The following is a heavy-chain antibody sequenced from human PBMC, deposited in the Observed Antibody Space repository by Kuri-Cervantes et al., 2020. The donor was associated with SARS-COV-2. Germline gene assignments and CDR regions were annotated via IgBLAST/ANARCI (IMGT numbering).Heavy chain of an antibody. CDR3: ARAIHRFLTGDLWYFDL. V-gene: IGHV1-69*04. CDR2: IIPILGTA. Sequence: SVKVSCKASGGTFSSNAISWVRQAPGQGLEWMGRIIPILGTANYAQKFQGRVTITADKSTSTAYMELSSLRSEDTAVYYCARAIHRFLTGDLWYFDLWGRGTLVTVSS. D-gene: IGHD7-27*01. CDR1: GGTFSSNA. J-gene: IGHJ2*01.